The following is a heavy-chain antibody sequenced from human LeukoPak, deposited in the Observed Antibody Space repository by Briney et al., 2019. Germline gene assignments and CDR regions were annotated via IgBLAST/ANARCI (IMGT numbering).Heavy chain of an antibody. D-gene: IGHD1-7*01. CDR2: FDPEDGET. Sequence: VSVKVSCKVSGHTLSEISMHWVRQAPGKGLEWMGSFDPEDGETMYAENFQGRFTMTEDTSRDTAYMELSSLRSEDTAVYFCATDKGGPGTTFHDPFDNWGQGTMVTVSS. J-gene: IGHJ3*02. CDR1: GHTLSEIS. V-gene: IGHV1-24*01. CDR3: ATDKGGPGTTFHDPFDN.